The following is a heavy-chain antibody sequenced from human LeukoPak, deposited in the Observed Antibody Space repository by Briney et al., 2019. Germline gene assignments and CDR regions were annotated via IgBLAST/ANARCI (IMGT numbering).Heavy chain of an antibody. Sequence: PSETLSLTCTVSGGSISSYYWSWIRQPAGKGLEWIGRIYTSGSTNYNPSLKSRVTMSVDTSKNQFSLKLSSVTAADTAVYYCARVFRVDFWSGYLPRDHYCYYGMDVWGQGTTVTVSS. CDR3: ARVFRVDFWSGYLPRDHYCYYGMDV. D-gene: IGHD3-3*01. J-gene: IGHJ6*02. CDR1: GGSISSYY. CDR2: IYTSGST. V-gene: IGHV4-4*07.